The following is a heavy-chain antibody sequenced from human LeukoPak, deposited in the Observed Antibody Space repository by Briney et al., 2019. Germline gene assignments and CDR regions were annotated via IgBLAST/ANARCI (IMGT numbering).Heavy chain of an antibody. CDR1: GFTFSSYG. Sequence: GRSLRLSCAASGFTFSSYGMHWVRQAPGKGLEWVAVISYDGSNKYYADSVKGRFTISRDNSKNTLYLQMNSLRAEDTAVYYCAKGSTFYYDSSGYYFDYWGQGTLVTVSS. D-gene: IGHD3-22*01. CDR3: AKGSTFYYDSSGYYFDY. CDR2: ISYDGSNK. V-gene: IGHV3-30*18. J-gene: IGHJ4*02.